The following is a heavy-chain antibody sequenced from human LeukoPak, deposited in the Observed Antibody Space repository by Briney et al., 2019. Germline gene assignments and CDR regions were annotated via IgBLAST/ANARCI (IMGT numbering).Heavy chain of an antibody. J-gene: IGHJ4*02. CDR1: GFTFSSYW. V-gene: IGHV3-7*01. D-gene: IGHD3-10*01. CDR2: IKQDGSEK. CDR3: AREEVGMVRGVVDY. Sequence: PGGSLRLSCAASGFTFSSYWMSWVRQAPGKGLEWVANIKQDGSEKYYVDSVKGRFTISRDNAKNSLYLQMNSLRAEDTAVYYCAREEVGMVRGVVDYWGQGTLVTVSS.